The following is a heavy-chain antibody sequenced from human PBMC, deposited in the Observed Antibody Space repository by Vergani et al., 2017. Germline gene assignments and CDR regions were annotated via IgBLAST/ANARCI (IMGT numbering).Heavy chain of an antibody. Sequence: EVQLLESGGGLVQPGGSLRLSCAASGFTFSSYAMSWVRQAPGKGLEWVSAISGSGGRTYYANSVKSQFPISRDNSKNTLYLQMNSLRAEDAAVYYCAEISEMTTVSGFDYWGQGTLVTVSS. CDR2: ISGSGGRT. D-gene: IGHD4-17*01. CDR3: AEISEMTTVSGFDY. CDR1: GFTFSSYA. V-gene: IGHV3-23*01. J-gene: IGHJ4*02.